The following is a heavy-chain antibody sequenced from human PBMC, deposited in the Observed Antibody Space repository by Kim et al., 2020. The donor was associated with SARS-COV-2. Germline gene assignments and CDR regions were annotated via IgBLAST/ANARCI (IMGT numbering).Heavy chain of an antibody. CDR1: GFTFSSYS. Sequence: GGSLRLSCAASGFTFSSYSMNWVRQAPGKGLEWVSSISSSSSYIYYADSVKGRFTISRDNAKNSLYLQMNSLRAEDTAVYYCARDRGVVSPYYFDYWGQGTLVTVSS. J-gene: IGHJ4*02. V-gene: IGHV3-21*01. D-gene: IGHD3-22*01. CDR2: ISSSSSYI. CDR3: ARDRGVVSPYYFDY.